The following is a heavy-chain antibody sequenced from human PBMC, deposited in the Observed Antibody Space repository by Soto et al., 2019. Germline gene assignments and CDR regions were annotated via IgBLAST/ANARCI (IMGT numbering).Heavy chain of an antibody. CDR1: GFTFSSYS. V-gene: IGHV3-21*01. Sequence: GGSLRLSCAASGFTFSSYSMNWVRQAPGKGLEWVSSISSSSSYIYYADSVKGRFTISRDNAKNSLYLQMNSLRAEDTAVYYCARDLGGDYYYYGMDVWGQGTTVTAP. J-gene: IGHJ6*02. CDR3: ARDLGGDYYYYGMDV. CDR2: ISSSSSYI.